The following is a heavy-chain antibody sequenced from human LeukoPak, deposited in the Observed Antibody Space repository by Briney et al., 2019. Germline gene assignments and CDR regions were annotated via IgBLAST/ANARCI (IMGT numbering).Heavy chain of an antibody. V-gene: IGHV3-53*01. CDR2: IYSGGST. CDR3: VRDGFYSDSSGYPFGY. CDR1: GFIVSSNY. D-gene: IGHD3-22*01. Sequence: PGGSLRLSCAASGFIVSSNYMSWVRQAPGKGLEWVSVIYSGGSTYYADSVKGRFTISRDNAKNSLYLQMNSLRAEDTAVYYCVRDGFYSDSSGYPFGYWGQGSLVTVSS. J-gene: IGHJ4*02.